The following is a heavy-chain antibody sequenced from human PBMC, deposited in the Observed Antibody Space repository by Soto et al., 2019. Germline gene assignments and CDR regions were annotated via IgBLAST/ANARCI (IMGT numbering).Heavy chain of an antibody. CDR2: VSGTGGSA. Sequence: EVQLLESGGGLVRPGGSLRLSCAASGFTFSSYAMTWVRQAPGKGLEWVSGVSGTGGSAYYADSVKGRFTISREKSTNTLYLHMNRLRAEDTAVYYCARGSAYSDYDLEYWGQGTLVTVSS. V-gene: IGHV3-23*01. CDR1: GFTFSSYA. D-gene: IGHD4-17*01. CDR3: ARGSAYSDYDLEY. J-gene: IGHJ4*02.